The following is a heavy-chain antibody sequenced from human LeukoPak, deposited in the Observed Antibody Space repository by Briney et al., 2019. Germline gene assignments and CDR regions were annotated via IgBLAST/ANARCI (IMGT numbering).Heavy chain of an antibody. J-gene: IGHJ4*02. D-gene: IGHD3-3*01. V-gene: IGHV4-4*07. Sequence: SETLSLTCTVSGGSISSYYWSWIRQPAGKGLEWIGRIYTSGSTNYNPSLKSRVTMSVDTSKNQFSLKLSSVTAAGTAVYYCAREPNYDFWSGSEDYFDYWGQGTLVTVSS. CDR1: GGSISSYY. CDR2: IYTSGST. CDR3: AREPNYDFWSGSEDYFDY.